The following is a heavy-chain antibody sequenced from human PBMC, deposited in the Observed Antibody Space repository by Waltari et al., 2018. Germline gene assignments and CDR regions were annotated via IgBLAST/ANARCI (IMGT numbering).Heavy chain of an antibody. CDR3: ARDSFMQLPGHFDY. J-gene: IGHJ4*02. Sequence: QVQLQESGPGLVKPSETLSLPCPVSGGSISSSYWSWIRQPPGKGLEWIGYIYYSGSTNYNPSLKSRVTISVDTSKNQFSLKLSSVTAADTAVYYCARDSFMQLPGHFDYWGQGTLVTVSS. V-gene: IGHV4-59*01. CDR2: IYYSGST. D-gene: IGHD6-6*01. CDR1: GGSISSSY.